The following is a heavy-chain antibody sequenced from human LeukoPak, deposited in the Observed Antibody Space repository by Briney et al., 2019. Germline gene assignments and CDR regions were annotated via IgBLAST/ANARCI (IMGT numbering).Heavy chain of an antibody. CDR1: GGSFSGHY. CDR2: INHSGSI. D-gene: IGHD3-10*01. Sequence: SETLSLTCAVSGGSFSGHYWNWIRQPPGKGLEWIGEINHSGSINYNSSLKSRVTISVDTSKNQFSLKLSSVTAADTAMYYCARRMGRRFGERYYYYHYMDVWGKGTTVTISS. J-gene: IGHJ6*03. V-gene: IGHV4-34*01. CDR3: ARRMGRRFGERYYYYHYMDV.